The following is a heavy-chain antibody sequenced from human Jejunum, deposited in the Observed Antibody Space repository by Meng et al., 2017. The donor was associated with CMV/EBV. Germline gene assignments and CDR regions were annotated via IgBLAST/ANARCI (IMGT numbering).Heavy chain of an antibody. CDR2: ILNTGAT. CDR1: GDSLHTGGLY. V-gene: IGHV4-30-4*01. D-gene: IGHD3-22*01. Sequence: CRVSGDSLHTGGLYWNWVRQPPGKGLEWIGYILNTGATYYSPSLRSRVSMSVDTSRSQFSLNLRSVTVADTAVYYCATGGDSRKVGYWGQGALVTVSS. J-gene: IGHJ4*02. CDR3: ATGGDSRKVGY.